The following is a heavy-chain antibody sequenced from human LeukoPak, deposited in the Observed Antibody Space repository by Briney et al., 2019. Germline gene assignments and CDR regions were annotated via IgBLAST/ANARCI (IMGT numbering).Heavy chain of an antibody. Sequence: SETLSLTCTVSGGSISSYYWSWIRQPPGKGLEWIGYIYYSGSTNYNPSLKSRVTISVDTSKNQFSLKLSSVTAADTAVYYCARGGLAAAAPFDYWGQGTLVTVSS. V-gene: IGHV4-59*01. CDR3: ARGGLAAAAPFDY. D-gene: IGHD6-13*01. CDR2: IYYSGST. J-gene: IGHJ4*02. CDR1: GGSISSYY.